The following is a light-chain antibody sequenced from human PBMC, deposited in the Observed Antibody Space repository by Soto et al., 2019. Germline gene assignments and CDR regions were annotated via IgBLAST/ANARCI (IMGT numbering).Light chain of an antibody. CDR2: WAS. J-gene: IGKJ1*01. CDR1: QSVFYSSSNKNY. Sequence: DIVMTQSPDSLAVSLGERATINCRSSQSVFYSSSNKNYLAWYQQKPGQPPRLLIHWASTREFGVPDRFSGSGSGTDFTLTISRLEPEDFAVYYCQQYGSSGTFGQGTKVDIK. CDR3: QQYGSSGT. V-gene: IGKV4-1*01.